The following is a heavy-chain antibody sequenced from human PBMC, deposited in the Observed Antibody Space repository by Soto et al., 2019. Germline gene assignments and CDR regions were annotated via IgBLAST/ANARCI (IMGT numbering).Heavy chain of an antibody. J-gene: IGHJ6*03. V-gene: IGHV3-21*01. CDR1: GFTFSSYS. Sequence: EVQLVESGGGLVKPGGSLRLSCAASGFTFSSYSMNWVRQAPGKGLEWVSSISSSSSYIYYADSVKGRFTISRDNAKNSLYLQMNSLRAEDTAVYYCARDYGSWYYYYYYMDVWGKGTTVTVSS. D-gene: IGHD3-10*01. CDR3: ARDYGSWYYYYYYMDV. CDR2: ISSSSSYI.